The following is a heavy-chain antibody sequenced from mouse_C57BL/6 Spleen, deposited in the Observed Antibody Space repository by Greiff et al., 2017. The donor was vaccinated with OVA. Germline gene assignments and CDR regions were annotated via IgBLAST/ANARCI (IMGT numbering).Heavy chain of an antibody. D-gene: IGHD2-2*01. CDR1: GYTFTSYW. J-gene: IGHJ2*01. CDR3: AIYGNDGSFDY. Sequence: QVQLQQPGAELVRPGSSVKLSCKASGYTFTSYWMHWVKQRPIQGLEWIGNIDPSDSETHYNQKFKDKATLTVDKSSSTAYMQLSSLTSEDSAVYYCAIYGNDGSFDYWGQGTTLTVSS. V-gene: IGHV1-52*01. CDR2: IDPSDSET.